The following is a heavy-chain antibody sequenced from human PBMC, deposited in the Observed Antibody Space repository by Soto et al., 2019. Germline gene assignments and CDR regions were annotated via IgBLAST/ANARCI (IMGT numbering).Heavy chain of an antibody. CDR2: IYYSVST. J-gene: IGHJ3*02. Sequence: SETLSLTCTVSGGSISSSYWSWIRQPPGKGLEWIGYIYYSVSTNYNPSLKSRVTISVDTSKNQFSLKLSSVTAADTAVYYCATYLYCYDSSGYYRTDAFDIWGRGTMVT. CDR1: GGSISSSY. D-gene: IGHD3-22*01. V-gene: IGHV4-59*08. CDR3: ATYLYCYDSSGYYRTDAFDI.